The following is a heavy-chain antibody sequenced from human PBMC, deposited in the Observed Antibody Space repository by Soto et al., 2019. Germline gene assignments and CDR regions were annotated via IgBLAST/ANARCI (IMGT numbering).Heavy chain of an antibody. CDR2: IYQNGGT. Sequence: SETLSITCALSVGSISISTWWSWFRQPPVKGLEWIGEIYQNGGTNYSPSLRSRVTLSVDKSKNQFSLRLKSVTAADTAVYYCASPWGSFLTGRADALDIWGQGTMVTVSS. CDR1: VGSISISTW. V-gene: IGHV4-4*02. J-gene: IGHJ3*02. D-gene: IGHD3-9*01. CDR3: ASPWGSFLTGRADALDI.